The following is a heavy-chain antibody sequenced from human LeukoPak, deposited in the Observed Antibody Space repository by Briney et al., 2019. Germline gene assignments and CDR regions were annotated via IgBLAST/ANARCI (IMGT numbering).Heavy chain of an antibody. CDR2: IYYSGST. CDR3: ARSGGYSYGYYYGMDV. D-gene: IGHD5-18*01. CDR1: GGSISSYY. Sequence: SENLSLNCTVSGGSISSYYWSWIRQPPGKGLEWIGYIYYSGSTNYNPSLKSRVTISVDTSKNQFSLKLSSVTAADTAVYYCARSGGYSYGYYYGMDVWGKGTTVTVSS. V-gene: IGHV4-59*01. J-gene: IGHJ6*04.